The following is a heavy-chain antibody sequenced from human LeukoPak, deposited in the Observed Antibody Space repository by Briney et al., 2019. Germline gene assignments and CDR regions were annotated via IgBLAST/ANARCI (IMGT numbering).Heavy chain of an antibody. D-gene: IGHD2-15*01. J-gene: IGHJ4*02. V-gene: IGHV3-7*01. CDR3: AISVVRPAPFDF. Sequence: PGGSLRLSCTASGFTFRIYWMSWVRQAPGRGLEWVAMLNEDGSDKYYVDAVKGRFTISRDDAKNSLYLQMNSLRAEDTAVYYCAISVVRPAPFDFWGQGTLVTVSS. CDR1: GFTFRIYW. CDR2: LNEDGSDK.